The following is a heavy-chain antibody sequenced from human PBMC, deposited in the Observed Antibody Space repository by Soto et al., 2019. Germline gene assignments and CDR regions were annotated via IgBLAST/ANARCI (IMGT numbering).Heavy chain of an antibody. J-gene: IGHJ1*01. V-gene: IGHV4-30-4*01. CDR2: IYYSGST. CDR3: ARTSKYGSRGYLLSF. CDR1: GDSISSGDYY. D-gene: IGHD2-15*01. Sequence: QSLTCPGSGDSISSGDYYWSWIRQPPGKGLEWIGYIYYSGSTYYNPSLKSRVTISVHTSKNQFSLKLSSVTAADTAVHYCARTSKYGSRGYLLSFCGQGSLDTGSS.